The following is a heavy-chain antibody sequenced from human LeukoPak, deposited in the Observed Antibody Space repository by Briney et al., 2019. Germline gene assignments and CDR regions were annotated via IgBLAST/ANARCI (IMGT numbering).Heavy chain of an antibody. V-gene: IGHV1-24*01. CDR2: FDPDDGET. J-gene: IGHJ6*03. Sequence: ASVKVSCKVSGYTLTELSMHWVRQAPGKGLEWMGGFDPDDGETIYAQKFQGRVTMTEDTSTDTAYMELSSLRSEDTAVYYCATYNWNTFDYYYMDVSGKGTTVTVSS. D-gene: IGHD1-1*01. CDR1: GYTLTELS. CDR3: ATYNWNTFDYYYMDV.